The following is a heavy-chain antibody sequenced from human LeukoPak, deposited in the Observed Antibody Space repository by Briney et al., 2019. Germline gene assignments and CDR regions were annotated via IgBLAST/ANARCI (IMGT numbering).Heavy chain of an antibody. CDR3: ARNDSPLDY. J-gene: IGHJ4*02. Sequence: SETLSLTCTVSGDSISSSSYYWGWIRQPPGKGLEWIGCIYYSGSTNYNPSLKSRVTLSVDTSKNQFSMKLNSVTAADTAVYYCARNDSPLDYWGQGTLVTVSS. CDR1: GDSISSSSYY. CDR2: IYYSGST. V-gene: IGHV4-61*05. D-gene: IGHD1-1*01.